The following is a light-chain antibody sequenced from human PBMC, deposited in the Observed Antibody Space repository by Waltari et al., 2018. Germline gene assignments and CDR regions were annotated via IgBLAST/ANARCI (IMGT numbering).Light chain of an antibody. V-gene: IGKV3-15*01. CDR3: QQYHRWPPYT. CDR2: AAS. J-gene: IGKJ2*01. Sequence: EILMTQSPASLSVSPGEKATLSCRASQDLTINLAWYHQKPGQPPRLLLTAASVRAFGVADRFRCSGSGTEFTLTIASPQSEDSGVYFCQQYHRWPPYTFGQGTRLEIK. CDR1: QDLTIN.